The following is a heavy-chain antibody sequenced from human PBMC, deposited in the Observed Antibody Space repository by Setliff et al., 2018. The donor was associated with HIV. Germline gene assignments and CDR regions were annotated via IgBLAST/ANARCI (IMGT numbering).Heavy chain of an antibody. CDR3: AKGGGYYAPLVY. J-gene: IGHJ4*02. D-gene: IGHD3-22*01. V-gene: IGHV4-30-2*02. CDR1: GGSISSGGYS. Sequence: SETLSLTCAVSGGSISSGGYSWSWIRQPPGKGLEWIGYIYYSGSTYYSPSLKSRVTISVDTSKNQFSLKLSSVTAADTAVYYCAKGGGYYAPLVYWGQGTLVTVSS. CDR2: IYYSGST.